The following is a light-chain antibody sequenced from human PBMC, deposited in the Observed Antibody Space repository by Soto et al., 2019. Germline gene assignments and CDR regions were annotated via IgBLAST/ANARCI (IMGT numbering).Light chain of an antibody. J-gene: IGKJ5*01. Sequence: DSQMTQSPSTLSASVGDRGTITCRDSQSISSWFAWYQQTPQKATKLLIYKASSLASGVPSSFSGSGSGTDSTPTISRLQPDDFAVYYCQQYNTCSFGQGTRREIK. CDR3: QQYNTCS. CDR1: QSISSW. V-gene: IGKV1-5*03. CDR2: KAS.